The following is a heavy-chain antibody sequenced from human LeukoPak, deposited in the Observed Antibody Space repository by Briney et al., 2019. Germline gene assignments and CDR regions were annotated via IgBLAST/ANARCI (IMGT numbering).Heavy chain of an antibody. Sequence: SETLSLTCTVSGGSISSYYWSWIRQPPGKGLEWIGYIYYSGSTNYNPSLKSRVTISVDTSKNQFSLKLSSVTAADTAVYYCARESYYGSGSYYEKDAFDIWGQGTMVTVSS. V-gene: IGHV4-59*01. J-gene: IGHJ3*02. CDR2: IYYSGST. D-gene: IGHD3-10*01. CDR3: ARESYYGSGSYYEKDAFDI. CDR1: GGSISSYY.